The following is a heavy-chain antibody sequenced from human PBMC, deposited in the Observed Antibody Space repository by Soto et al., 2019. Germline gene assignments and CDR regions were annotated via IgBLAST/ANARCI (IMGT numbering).Heavy chain of an antibody. V-gene: IGHV3-23*01. CDR3: AKGDYDSSGYYGY. CDR2: ISGSGGST. CDR1: GFTFSSYA. J-gene: IGHJ4*02. D-gene: IGHD3-22*01. Sequence: EVQLLESGGGLVQPGGSLRLSCAASGFTFSSYAMSWVRQAPGKGLEWVSDISGSGGSTYYADSVKGRFTISRDNSKNTLYLQMNSLRAEDTAVYYCAKGDYDSSGYYGYWVQGTLVTVSS.